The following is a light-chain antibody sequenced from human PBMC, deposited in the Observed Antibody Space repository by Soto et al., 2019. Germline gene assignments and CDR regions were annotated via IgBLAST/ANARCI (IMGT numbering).Light chain of an antibody. J-gene: IGKJ1*01. Sequence: DIQMTQSPSSLSASVGDRVTITCRASQSISSCLNWYQQKPGKAPKLLIYAASTLQSGVPSRLSGSGSGTDFTLTISSLQPEDFATYYCQQSYSTPWTFGQGTHVEIK. V-gene: IGKV1-39*01. CDR3: QQSYSTPWT. CDR1: QSISSC. CDR2: AAS.